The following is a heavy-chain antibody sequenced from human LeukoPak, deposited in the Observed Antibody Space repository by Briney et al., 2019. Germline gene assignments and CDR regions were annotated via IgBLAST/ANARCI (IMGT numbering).Heavy chain of an antibody. D-gene: IGHD4-23*01. CDR1: GFTVSSNY. V-gene: IGHV3-66*01. CDR2: IYSGGST. Sequence: GGSLRLSCAASGFTVSSNYMSWVRQAPGKGLEWVSVIYSGGSTYYADSVKGRFTISRDNSKNTLYLQMNSLRAEDTAVYYCARGRKQGVTTVVTPEGDYFDYWGQGTLVTVSS. CDR3: ARGRKQGVTTVVTPEGDYFDY. J-gene: IGHJ4*02.